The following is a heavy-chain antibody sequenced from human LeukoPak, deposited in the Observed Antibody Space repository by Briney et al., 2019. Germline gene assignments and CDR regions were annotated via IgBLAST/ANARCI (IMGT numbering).Heavy chain of an antibody. CDR3: AKGSGWYWKYFDY. CDR1: GFTFNSYA. J-gene: IGHJ4*02. Sequence: GGSLRLSCAASGFTFNSYAMSWVRQAPGKGLEWVSAISGSGGSTYYADSGKGRFTISRDNSKNTLYLQMNSLRAEDTAVYYCAKGSGWYWKYFDYWGQGTLVTVSS. D-gene: IGHD6-19*01. CDR2: ISGSGGST. V-gene: IGHV3-23*01.